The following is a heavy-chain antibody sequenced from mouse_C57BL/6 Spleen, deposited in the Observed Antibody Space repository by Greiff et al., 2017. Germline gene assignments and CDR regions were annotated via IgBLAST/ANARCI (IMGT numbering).Heavy chain of an antibody. CDR3: ARHQLRLGYYYDMDD. V-gene: IGHV5-12*01. J-gene: IGHJ4*01. D-gene: IGHD3-2*02. CDR1: GFTFSDYY. CDR2: ISNGGGST. Sequence: EVKVVESGGGLVQPGGSLKLSCAASGFTFSDYYMYWVRQTPEKRLEWVAYISNGGGSTYYPDTVKGRFTISRDNAKNTLYLQMSRLKSEDTAMYYCARHQLRLGYYYDMDDWGQGTSVTVSS.